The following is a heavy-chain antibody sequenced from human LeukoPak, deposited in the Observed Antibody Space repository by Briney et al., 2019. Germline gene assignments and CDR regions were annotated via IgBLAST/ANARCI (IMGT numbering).Heavy chain of an antibody. CDR2: IFYSGST. V-gene: IGHV4-31*03. CDR1: GGSISSGGYY. J-gene: IGHJ4*02. CDR3: ARAMIKGEYYFDY. D-gene: IGHD3-16*01. Sequence: PSETLSLTCTVSGGSISSGGYYWSWIRQHPGKGLEWIGYIFYSGSTYYNPSLKSRVTISVDTSKNQFSLKLSSVTAADTAVYYCARAMIKGEYYFDYWGQGTLVTVSS.